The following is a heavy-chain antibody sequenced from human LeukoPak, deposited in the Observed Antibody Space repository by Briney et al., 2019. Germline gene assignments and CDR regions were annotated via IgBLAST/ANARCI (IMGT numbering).Heavy chain of an antibody. V-gene: IGHV4-61*02. D-gene: IGHD3-3*01. CDR1: GGSIISGDYY. CDR3: ARDLSVTYYDFWSGPGDWFDP. J-gene: IGHJ5*02. CDR2: IYTSGST. Sequence: TLSLTCTVSGGSIISGDYYWSWVRQPAGEGLEWIGRIYTSGSTNYNPSLKSRVTMSVDTSKNQFSLKLSSVTAADTAVYYCARDLSVTYYDFWSGPGDWFDPWGQGTLVTVSS.